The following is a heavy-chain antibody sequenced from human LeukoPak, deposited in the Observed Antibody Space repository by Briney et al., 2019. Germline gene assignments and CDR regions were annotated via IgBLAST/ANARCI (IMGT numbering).Heavy chain of an antibody. V-gene: IGHV4-59*01. CDR1: GGSISSYY. CDR2: IYYSGST. D-gene: IGHD3-16*02. CDR3: ARGRPMITSGGVIDYFDY. Sequence: SETLSLTCTVSGGSISSYYWSWIRQPPGKGLEWIGYIYYSGSTNYNPSLKSRVTISVDTSKNQFSLKLSSVTAADTAVYYCARGRPMITSGGVIDYFDYWGQGTLVTVSS. J-gene: IGHJ4*02.